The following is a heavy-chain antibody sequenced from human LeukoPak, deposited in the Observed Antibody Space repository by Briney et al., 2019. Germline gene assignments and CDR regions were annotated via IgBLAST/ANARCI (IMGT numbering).Heavy chain of an antibody. CDR3: ARAFCGGNIDY. Sequence: SETLSLTCTVSRYSISSAYYWGWIRQPPGKGLEWIANIYHSGSTYYNPSLKSRVTISVDTSKNQFSLKLSSVTAADTAVYYCARAFCGGNIDYWGQGTLVAVSS. D-gene: IGHD4-23*01. CDR2: IYHSGST. V-gene: IGHV4-38-2*02. J-gene: IGHJ4*02. CDR1: RYSISSAYY.